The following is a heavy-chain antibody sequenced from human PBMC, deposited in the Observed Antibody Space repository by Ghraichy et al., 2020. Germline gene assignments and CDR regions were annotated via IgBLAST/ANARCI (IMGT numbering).Heavy chain of an antibody. CDR3: ASARGYSSGWDAEYFDY. D-gene: IGHD6-19*01. CDR1: GGSISSYY. CDR2: IYYSGST. J-gene: IGHJ4*02. V-gene: IGHV4-59*01. Sequence: SETLSLTCTVSGGSISSYYWSWIRQPPGKGLEWIGYIYYSGSTNYNPSLKSRVTISVDTSKNQFSLKLSSVTAADTAVYYCASARGYSSGWDAEYFDYWGQGTLVTVSS.